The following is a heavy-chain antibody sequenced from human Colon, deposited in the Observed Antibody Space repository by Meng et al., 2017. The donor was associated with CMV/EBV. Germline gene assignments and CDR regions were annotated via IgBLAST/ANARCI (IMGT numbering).Heavy chain of an antibody. J-gene: IGHJ6*02. Sequence: GSLRPSCAVYGGSFSGYYWSWIRQPPGKGLEWIGEINHSGSTNYNPSLKSRVTISVDTPKNQFSLKLSSVTAADTAVYYCARGRRIVGATVIYYYGMDVWGQGTTVTVSS. D-gene: IGHD1-26*01. CDR2: INHSGST. V-gene: IGHV4-34*01. CDR1: GGSFSGYY. CDR3: ARGRRIVGATVIYYYGMDV.